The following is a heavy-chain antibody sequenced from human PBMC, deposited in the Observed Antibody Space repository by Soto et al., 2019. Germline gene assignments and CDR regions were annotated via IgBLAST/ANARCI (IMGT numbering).Heavy chain of an antibody. J-gene: IGHJ6*02. CDR2: IRYDGSNK. Sequence: GGSLRLSCAASGVTFSSYGMHWVRQAPGKGLEWVAVIRYDGSNKYYADSVKGRFTISRDNSKNTLYLQMNSLRAEDTAVYYCARSGRAVADYYYYYGMDVWGQGTTVTV. V-gene: IGHV3-33*01. CDR3: ARSGRAVADYYYYYGMDV. CDR1: GVTFSSYG. D-gene: IGHD6-19*01.